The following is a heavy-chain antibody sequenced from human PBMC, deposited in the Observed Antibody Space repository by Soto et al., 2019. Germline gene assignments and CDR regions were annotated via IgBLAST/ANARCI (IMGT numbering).Heavy chain of an antibody. CDR1: GFPFSHYW. Sequence: GVSLRLSCAASGFPFSHYWMHWVRQTPGKGLVWVSRINPAGTITNYADSVEGRFTISRDNADSALFLQMNSLSAEDTAIYYCTSDTFGLRDTWGQGTLVTVSS. J-gene: IGHJ5*02. CDR2: INPAGTIT. V-gene: IGHV3-74*01. CDR3: TSDTFGLRDT. D-gene: IGHD3-16*01.